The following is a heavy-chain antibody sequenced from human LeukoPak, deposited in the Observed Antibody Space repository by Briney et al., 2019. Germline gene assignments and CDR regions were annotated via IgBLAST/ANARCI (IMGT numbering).Heavy chain of an antibody. CDR3: VRGYGSGSYYNY. Sequence: SETLSLTCAVYSGSFSGYYWSWIRQPPGKGLEWIGEINRGGSTNYNPSLKSRVTISVDTSKNQFSLKLTSVTAADTAVYYCVRGYGSGSYYNYWGQGTLVTVSS. CDR1: SGSFSGYY. V-gene: IGHV4-34*01. CDR2: INRGGST. J-gene: IGHJ4*02. D-gene: IGHD3-10*01.